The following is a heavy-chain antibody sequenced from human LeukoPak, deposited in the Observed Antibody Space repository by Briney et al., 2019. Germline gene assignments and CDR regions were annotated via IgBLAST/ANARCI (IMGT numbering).Heavy chain of an antibody. CDR1: RGSISSSSYY. CDR2: INHSGST. D-gene: IGHD3-22*01. J-gene: IGHJ4*02. CDR3: ARRPSSGTPLDY. Sequence: SETLSLTCTVSRGSISSSSYYWSWIRQPPGKGLEWIGEINHSGSTNYNPSLKSRVTISVDTSKNQFSLKLSSVTAADTAVYYCARRPSSGTPLDYWGQGTLVTVSS. V-gene: IGHV4-39*07.